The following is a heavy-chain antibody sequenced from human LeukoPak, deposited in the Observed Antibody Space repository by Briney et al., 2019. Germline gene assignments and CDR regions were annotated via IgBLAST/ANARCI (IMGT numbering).Heavy chain of an antibody. Sequence: GGSLRLSCAASGFTFNNAWMSWVRQAPRKGLEWVAVISYDGSNKYYADSVKGRFTISRDNSKNTLYLEVISLTAEDTAVYYCAKDDAWLRFGEWSQGTLVTVSS. CDR1: GFTFNNAW. J-gene: IGHJ1*01. V-gene: IGHV3-30*18. CDR2: ISYDGSNK. CDR3: AKDDAWLRFGE. D-gene: IGHD3-10*01.